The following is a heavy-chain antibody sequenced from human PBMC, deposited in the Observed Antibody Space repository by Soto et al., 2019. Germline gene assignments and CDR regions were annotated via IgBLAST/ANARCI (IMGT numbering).Heavy chain of an antibody. CDR3: ARDRVTVTTWDLVY. V-gene: IGHV1-18*01. CDR2: ISAYNGNT. CDR1: GYTFTSYG. D-gene: IGHD4-17*01. J-gene: IGHJ4*02. Sequence: ASVKVSCKASGYTFTSYGISWVRQAPGQGLEWMGWISAYNGNTNYAQKLQGRVTMTTDTSTSTAYMELRSLRSDDTAVYYCARDRVTVTTWDLVYWGQGTLVTVSS.